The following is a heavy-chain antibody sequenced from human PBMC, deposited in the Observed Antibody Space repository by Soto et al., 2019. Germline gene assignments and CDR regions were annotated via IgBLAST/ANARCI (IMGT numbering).Heavy chain of an antibody. V-gene: IGHV1-69*01. CDR3: ARGRDQPPVGLYFDS. Sequence: QVQLVQSGAEVKKPGSSVKVSCKASGGAFNNYIFDWVRQAPGQGLEWMGGIIPMFVTPKYAQTFQDRITISADVSTGTAYMELTSLRFDDTAIYYCARGRDQPPVGLYFDSWGEGTRVTVSS. J-gene: IGHJ4*02. CDR2: IIPMFVTP. D-gene: IGHD1-26*01. CDR1: GGAFNNYI.